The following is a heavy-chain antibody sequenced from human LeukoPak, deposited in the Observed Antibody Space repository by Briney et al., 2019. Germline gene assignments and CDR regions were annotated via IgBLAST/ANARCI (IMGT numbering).Heavy chain of an antibody. D-gene: IGHD3-22*01. Sequence: GRSLRLSCAASGFTFSYYTMHWVRQAPGKGLEWVAVISYDGSNKYYADSVKGRFTISRDNSKNTLYPQMNSLRAEDTAVYYCARVLNYYDSSGYYFSYWGQGTLVTVSS. CDR1: GFTFSYYT. V-gene: IGHV3-30-3*01. J-gene: IGHJ4*02. CDR3: ARVLNYYDSSGYYFSY. CDR2: ISYDGSNK.